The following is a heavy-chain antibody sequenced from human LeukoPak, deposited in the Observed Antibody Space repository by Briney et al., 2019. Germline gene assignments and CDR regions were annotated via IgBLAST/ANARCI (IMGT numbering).Heavy chain of an antibody. V-gene: IGHV1-8*01. CDR1: GYTFTSYD. J-gene: IGHJ3*02. Sequence: ASVKVSCKASGYTFTSYDINWVRQATGQGLEWMGWMNPNSGNTGYAQKFQGRVTMTRNTSISTAYMELSSLRSEDTAVYYCARGGMSSGWSGDAFDIWGQGTMVTVSS. D-gene: IGHD6-19*01. CDR3: ARGGMSSGWSGDAFDI. CDR2: MNPNSGNT.